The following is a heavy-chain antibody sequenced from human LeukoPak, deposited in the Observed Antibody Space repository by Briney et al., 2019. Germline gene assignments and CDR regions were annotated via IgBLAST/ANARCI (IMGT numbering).Heavy chain of an antibody. CDR1: GGSISSYY. CDR3: ARDNFSGSYSY. D-gene: IGHD3-10*01. Sequence: PSETLSLTCTVSGGSISSYYWSWIRQPPGKGLEWIGYIYYSGSTNYNPTLKSRVTISVDPSKNQFSLKLSSVTAADTAVYYCARDNFSGSYSYWGQGTLVTVSS. V-gene: IGHV4-59*01. J-gene: IGHJ4*02. CDR2: IYYSGST.